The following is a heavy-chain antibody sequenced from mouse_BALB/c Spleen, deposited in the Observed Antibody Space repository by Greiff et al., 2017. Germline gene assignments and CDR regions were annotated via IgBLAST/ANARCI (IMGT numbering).Heavy chain of an antibody. V-gene: IGHV1-54*03. CDR1: GYAFTNYL. J-gene: IGHJ4*01. D-gene: IGHD1-1*01. Sequence: VMLVESGAELVRPGTSVKVSCKASGYAFTNYLIEWVKQRPGQGLEWIGVINPGSGGTNYNEKFKGKATLTADKSSSTAYMQLSSLTSDDSAVYFCARGATVVAEAMDYWGQGTSVTVSS. CDR3: ARGATVVAEAMDY. CDR2: INPGSGGT.